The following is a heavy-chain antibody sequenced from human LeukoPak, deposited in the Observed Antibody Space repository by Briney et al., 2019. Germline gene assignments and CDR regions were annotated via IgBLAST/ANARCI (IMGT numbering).Heavy chain of an antibody. V-gene: IGHV4-59*01. CDR3: ARVGLGIAAPDAFDI. CDR2: IYYTGST. Sequence: SETLSLTCTVSGGSISRDYWSWIRQPPGKGLEWIGYIYYTGSTNYNPSLKSRVTISVDTSKNQFSLKLSSVTAADTAVYYCARVGLGIAAPDAFDIWGQGTMVTVSS. J-gene: IGHJ3*02. D-gene: IGHD6-13*01. CDR1: GGSISRDY.